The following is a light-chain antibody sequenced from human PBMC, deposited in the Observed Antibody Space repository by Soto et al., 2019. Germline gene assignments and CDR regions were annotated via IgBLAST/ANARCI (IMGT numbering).Light chain of an antibody. CDR2: AAS. CDR3: QQSHITTLFT. J-gene: IGKJ2*01. V-gene: IGKV1-39*01. CDR1: QNINSH. Sequence: DILMTQSPSSLSASIGDRVTITCRASQNINSHLNWYQQKPGKAPKVLIYAASRLQSGVPFRFSGSGSGTEFTLTISSLEPEDFATYYCQQSHITTLFTFGKGTKLEIK.